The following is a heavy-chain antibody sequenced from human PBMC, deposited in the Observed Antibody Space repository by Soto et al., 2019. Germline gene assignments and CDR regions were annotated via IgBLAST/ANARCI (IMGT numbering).Heavy chain of an antibody. Sequence: ASVKVSCKVSGYTLTELSMHWVRQAPGKGLEWMGGFDPEDGETIYAQKFQGRVTMTEDTSTDTAYMELSSLRSEDTAVYYCATSSLRFLRAAYYFDQWGQGTLATVSS. CDR1: GYTLTELS. CDR2: FDPEDGET. J-gene: IGHJ4*02. D-gene: IGHD3-3*01. V-gene: IGHV1-24*01. CDR3: ATSSLRFLRAAYYFDQ.